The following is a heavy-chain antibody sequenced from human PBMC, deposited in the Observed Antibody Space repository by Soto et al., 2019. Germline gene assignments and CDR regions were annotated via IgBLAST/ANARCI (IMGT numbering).Heavy chain of an antibody. V-gene: IGHV3-48*02. D-gene: IGHD7-27*01. CDR3: VRDHLWAFDN. Sequence: GGSLRLSCAASGFTFSSYWMSWVRQAPGKGPEWVSWISPAGNSVDYTDSVKGRFTISRDNAENSLYLEMNSLRDEDTAVYYCVRDHLWAFDNWGQGTLVTVSS. J-gene: IGHJ4*02. CDR1: GFTFSSYW. CDR2: ISPAGNSV.